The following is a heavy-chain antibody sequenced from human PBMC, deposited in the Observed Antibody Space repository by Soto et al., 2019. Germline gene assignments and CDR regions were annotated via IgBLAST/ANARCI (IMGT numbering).Heavy chain of an antibody. CDR2: INQSGGT. CDR1: GGSFSGYY. CDR3: ASTYSSSWSPFDY. Sequence: QVQLQQWGAGLLKPSETLSLTCAVYGGSFSGYYWSWIRQPPGKGLEWIGEINQSGGTNYNPSLKSRVTISVDTSKNQFSLKLSSVTAAGTAVYYCASTYSSSWSPFDYWGQATLVTVSS. D-gene: IGHD6-13*01. V-gene: IGHV4-34*01. J-gene: IGHJ4*02.